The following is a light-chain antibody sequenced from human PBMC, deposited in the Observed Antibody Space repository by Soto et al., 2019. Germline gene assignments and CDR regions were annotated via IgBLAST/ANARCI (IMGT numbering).Light chain of an antibody. CDR3: SSFTSKSTLI. Sequence: QSALTQPASVSGSPGQSITISCAGTMRDVGAYNLVSWYQQHPGRVPQLIIYEVRNRPSGISFRFSGSKSGNTASLTISGLQAEDEADYYCSSFTSKSTLIFGSGTKVTVL. V-gene: IGLV2-14*01. CDR1: MRDVGAYNL. CDR2: EVR. J-gene: IGLJ1*01.